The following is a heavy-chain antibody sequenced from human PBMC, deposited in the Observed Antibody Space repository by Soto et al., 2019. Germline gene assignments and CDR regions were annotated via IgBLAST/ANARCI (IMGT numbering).Heavy chain of an antibody. V-gene: IGHV3-74*01. J-gene: IGHJ4*02. CDR1: GFTFTKSW. Sequence: EVQLIESGGGLVQPGGSLRLSCAASGFTFTKSWMHWVRQTPGKGLEWVSRGNTEWSDTIYADSVKGRFTISRDNAKNTLYLQMNSLTAEDTAMYYCARDQSVSGPTTFHYWGQGALVTVSS. CDR3: ARDQSVSGPTTFHY. D-gene: IGHD6-19*01. CDR2: GNTEWSDT.